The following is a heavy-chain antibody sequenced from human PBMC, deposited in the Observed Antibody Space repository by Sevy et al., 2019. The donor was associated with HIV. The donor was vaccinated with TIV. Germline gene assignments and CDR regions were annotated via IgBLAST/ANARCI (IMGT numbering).Heavy chain of an antibody. Sequence: GGSLRLSCAASGFTFSRYVMHWVRQAPGKGLEWLAVLSYDGSDESYADSVRGRFTISRDNSKNTLFLQMNSLRAADTAVYYCARDPAHVGVELTGYPPESDSYYYYGMDVWGQGTTVTVSS. CDR2: LSYDGSDE. CDR3: ARDPAHVGVELTGYPPESDSYYYYGMDV. CDR1: GFTFSRYV. J-gene: IGHJ6*02. V-gene: IGHV3-30*03. D-gene: IGHD3-9*01.